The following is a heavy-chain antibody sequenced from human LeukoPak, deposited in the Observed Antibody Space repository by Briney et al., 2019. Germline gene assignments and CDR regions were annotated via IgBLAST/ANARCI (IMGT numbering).Heavy chain of an antibody. CDR3: AKDVEWELLNPFDY. CDR2: MSGSGSTT. Sequence: GGSLRLSCAASGFTFSSFALSWVRQAPGKGLEWISAMSGSGSTTFYADSVKGRFTISRDNSKNTLYLQMNSLRAEDTAVYYCAKDVEWELLNPFDYWGQGTLVTVSS. J-gene: IGHJ4*02. V-gene: IGHV3-23*01. D-gene: IGHD1-26*01. CDR1: GFTFSSFA.